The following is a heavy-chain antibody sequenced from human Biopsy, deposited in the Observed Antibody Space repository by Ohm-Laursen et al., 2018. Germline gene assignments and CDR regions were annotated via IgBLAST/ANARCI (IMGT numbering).Heavy chain of an antibody. J-gene: IGHJ5*02. V-gene: IGHV4-39*01. Sequence: SETLSLTCTVSGGSISNNNYYWGWIRQPPGKGLEWIGSIFYLGSTHYKPSLKSRVNISVDTSKNQFSLKLNSVTAADTAVYYCARDYDTSGYYYVSWGQGTLVTVSS. CDR3: ARDYDTSGYYYVS. CDR1: GGSISNNNYY. CDR2: IFYLGST. D-gene: IGHD3-22*01.